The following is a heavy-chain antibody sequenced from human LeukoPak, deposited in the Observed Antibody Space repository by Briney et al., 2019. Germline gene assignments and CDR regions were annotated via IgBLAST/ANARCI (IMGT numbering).Heavy chain of an antibody. CDR3: ARERVTTTSFDY. Sequence: GGSLRLSCAASGFTFTNYWMNWLRQAPGKGLEWVANIKQDGGAKNYVDSVKGRFTISRDNAKNSLYLQMNSLGVEDTAVYYCARERVTTTSFDYWGQGVLVTVSS. J-gene: IGHJ4*02. V-gene: IGHV3-7*01. CDR2: IKQDGGAK. D-gene: IGHD2/OR15-2a*01. CDR1: GFTFTNYW.